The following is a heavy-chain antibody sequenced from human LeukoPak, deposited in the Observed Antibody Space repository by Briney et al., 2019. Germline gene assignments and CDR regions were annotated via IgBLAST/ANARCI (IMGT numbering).Heavy chain of an antibody. J-gene: IGHJ3*02. CDR2: ITGSGANT. Sequence: GGSLRLSCAASGFTFSSYTMNWVRQAPGKGLEWVSAITGSGANTYYADSVKGRFTISRDNAQNSLSLQMNSLRADDTAVYYCARSLYGGNSEDAFDIWGQGTMVTVSS. CDR3: ARSLYGGNSEDAFDI. D-gene: IGHD4-23*01. CDR1: GFTFSSYT. V-gene: IGHV3-21*01.